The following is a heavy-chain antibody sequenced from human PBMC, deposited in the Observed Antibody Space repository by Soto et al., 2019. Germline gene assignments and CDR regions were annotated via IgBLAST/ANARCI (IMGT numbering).Heavy chain of an antibody. CDR2: IYPGDSDT. V-gene: IGHV5-51*01. Sequence: HGESLKISCKGSGYSFTSYWIGWVRQMPGKGLEWMGIIYPGDSDTRYSPSFQGQVTISADKSISTAYLQWSSLKASDTAMYYCARHFTSIAARPDYYYYGMDVWGQGTTVTVSS. CDR1: GYSFTSYW. CDR3: ARHFTSIAARPDYYYYGMDV. D-gene: IGHD6-6*01. J-gene: IGHJ6*02.